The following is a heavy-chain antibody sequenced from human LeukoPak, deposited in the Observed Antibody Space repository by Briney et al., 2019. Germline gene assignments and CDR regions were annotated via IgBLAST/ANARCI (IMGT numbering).Heavy chain of an antibody. CDR2: ISSSGSTI. CDR3: ARVVGLGAFDI. J-gene: IGHJ3*02. Sequence: GGSLRLSCAASGFTFSSCEMNWVSQAPGKGLEWVSYISSSGSTIYYADSVKGRFTISRDNAKNSLYLQMHSLRAEDSVVYYCARVVGLGAFDIWGQGTMVTVSS. CDR1: GFTFSSCE. D-gene: IGHD3-10*01. V-gene: IGHV3-48*03.